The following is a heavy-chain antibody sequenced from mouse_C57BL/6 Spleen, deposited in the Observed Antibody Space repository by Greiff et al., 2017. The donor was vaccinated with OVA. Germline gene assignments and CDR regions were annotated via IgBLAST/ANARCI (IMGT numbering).Heavy chain of an antibody. V-gene: IGHV1-4*01. CDR2: INPSSGYT. D-gene: IGHD2-2*01. CDR1: GYTFTSYT. J-gene: IGHJ4*01. CDR3: ARCSTMVTTNAMDY. Sequence: VQLKQSGAELARPGASVKMSCKASGYTFTSYTMHWVKQRPGQGLEWIGYINPSSGYTKYNQKFKDKATLTADKSSSTAYMQLSSLTSEDSAVYYCARCSTMVTTNAMDYWGQGTSVTVSS.